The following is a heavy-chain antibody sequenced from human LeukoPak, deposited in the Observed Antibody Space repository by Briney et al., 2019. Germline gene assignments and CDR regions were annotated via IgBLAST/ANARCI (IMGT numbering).Heavy chain of an antibody. J-gene: IGHJ4*02. V-gene: IGHV3-23*01. CDR2: ISGSGGST. CDR3: AKLAASIAAAAPFDY. D-gene: IGHD6-13*01. Sequence: GGSLRLSCAASGFTFSSYAMSWVRQAPGEGLEWVSAISGSGGSTYYADSVKGRFTISRDNSKNTLYLQINSLRAEDTAVYYGAKLAASIAAAAPFDYWGQGTLVTVSS. CDR1: GFTFSSYA.